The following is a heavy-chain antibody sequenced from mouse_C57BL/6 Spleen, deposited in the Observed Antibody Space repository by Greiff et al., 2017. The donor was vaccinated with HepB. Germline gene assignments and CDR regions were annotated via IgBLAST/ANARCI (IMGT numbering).Heavy chain of an antibody. D-gene: IGHD1-1*01. V-gene: IGHV1-55*01. CDR3: ARRGIYYGSRGDAMDY. CDR2: IYPGSGST. Sequence: QVQLQQPGAELVKPGASVKMSCKASGYTFTSYWITWVKQRPGQGLEWIGDIYPGSGSTNYNEKFKSKATLTVDTSSSTAYMQLSSLTSEDSAVYYGARRGIYYGSRGDAMDYWGQGTSVTVSS. CDR1: GYTFTSYW. J-gene: IGHJ4*01.